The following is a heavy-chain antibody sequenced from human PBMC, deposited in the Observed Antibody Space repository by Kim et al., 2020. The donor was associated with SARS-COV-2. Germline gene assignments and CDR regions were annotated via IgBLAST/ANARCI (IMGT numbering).Heavy chain of an antibody. D-gene: IGHD2-2*01. Sequence: GGSLRLSCAASGFTFSSYAMSWVRQAPGKGLEWVSAISGSGGSTYYADSVKGRFTISRDNSKNTLYLQMNSLRAEDTAVYYCAKSALPLIVVVPAARHVFDYWGQGTLVTVSS. CDR2: ISGSGGST. V-gene: IGHV3-23*01. CDR3: AKSALPLIVVVPAARHVFDY. CDR1: GFTFSSYA. J-gene: IGHJ4*02.